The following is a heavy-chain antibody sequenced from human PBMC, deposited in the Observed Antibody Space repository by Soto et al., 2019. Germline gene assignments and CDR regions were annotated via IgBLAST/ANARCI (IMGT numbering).Heavy chain of an antibody. V-gene: IGHV3-30*18. D-gene: IGHD3-3*01. Sequence: GGSLRLSCAASGFTFSSYGMHWVRQAPGKGLEWVAVISYDGSNKYYADSVKGRFTISRDNSKNTLYLQMNSLRAEDTAVYYCAKDSRSGYYTGWFDPWGQGTLVTVSS. CDR3: AKDSRSGYYTGWFDP. CDR2: ISYDGSNK. J-gene: IGHJ5*02. CDR1: GFTFSSYG.